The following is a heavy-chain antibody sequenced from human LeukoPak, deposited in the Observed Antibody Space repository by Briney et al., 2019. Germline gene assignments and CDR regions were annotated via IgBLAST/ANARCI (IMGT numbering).Heavy chain of an antibody. CDR2: IYTSGST. CDR1: GGSISGYY. J-gene: IGHJ3*02. D-gene: IGHD1-7*01. Sequence: TSEALSLTCTASGGSISGYYWSWIRQPAGKGLEWIGRIYTSGSTHYNPSLKSRVTMSVDTSKNQFSLKLSSVTAADTAVYYCARLITGTTTAFDIWGQGTMVTVSS. V-gene: IGHV4-4*07. CDR3: ARLITGTTTAFDI.